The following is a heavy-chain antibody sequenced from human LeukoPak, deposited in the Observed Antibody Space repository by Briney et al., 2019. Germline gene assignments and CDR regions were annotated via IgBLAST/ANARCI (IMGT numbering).Heavy chain of an antibody. Sequence: GGSLRLSCVVSGFTFSRHGMHWVRQAPGKGLEWVAIISNDGSRKYYAHSVEGRFTISRDNSKNTLYLQMDSLRAEDTAVYYCARDRAWNYFDYWGQGTLVTVSS. V-gene: IGHV3-30*03. CDR3: ARDRAWNYFDY. D-gene: IGHD3-3*01. CDR2: ISNDGSRK. CDR1: GFTFSRHG. J-gene: IGHJ4*02.